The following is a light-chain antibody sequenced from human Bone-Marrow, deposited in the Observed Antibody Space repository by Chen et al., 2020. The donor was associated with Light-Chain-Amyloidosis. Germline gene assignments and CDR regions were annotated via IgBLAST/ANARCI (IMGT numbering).Light chain of an antibody. J-gene: IGLJ3*02. V-gene: IGLV2-23*02. CDR3: CSYAITVNFFWV. Sequence: LTQPSSVSGSPGQSITISCTGTSSDIGGYDLISWYQRHPGKAPKLIIYEVNQRPSGVSYRFSGSKSGNTASLTISGLQAEDEADYFCCSYAITVNFFWVFGGGTKVTVL. CDR2: EVN. CDR1: SSDIGGYDL.